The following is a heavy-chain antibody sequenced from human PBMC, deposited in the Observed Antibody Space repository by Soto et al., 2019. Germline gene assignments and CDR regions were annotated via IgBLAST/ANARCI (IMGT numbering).Heavy chain of an antibody. V-gene: IGHV3-21*01. CDR3: ARDDYGDYFSGY. J-gene: IGHJ4*02. CDR2: ISSSSSYI. CDR1: GFTFSSYS. Sequence: GGSLRLSCAASGFTFSSYSMNWVRQAPGKGLEWVSSISSSSSYIYYADSVKGRFTISRDNAKNSLYLQMNSLRAEDTAVYYCARDDYGDYFSGYWGQGTLVTVSS. D-gene: IGHD4-17*01.